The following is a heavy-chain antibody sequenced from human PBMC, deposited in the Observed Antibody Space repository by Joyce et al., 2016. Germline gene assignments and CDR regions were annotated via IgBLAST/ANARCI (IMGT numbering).Heavy chain of an antibody. CDR1: GFSLSSHG. Sequence: QVRLVESGGGVVQPGRSLRLSCAASGFSLSSHGMHWVRQAPGKGLEWVALIWYDGSHKKYGDSVKGRFTISRDNRNNKLFLEMNSLRVEDTAVYYCARASTGDSSGYYVNWGQGTLVTVAS. V-gene: IGHV3-33*01. D-gene: IGHD3-22*01. CDR3: ARASTGDSSGYYVN. CDR2: IWYDGSHK. J-gene: IGHJ4*02.